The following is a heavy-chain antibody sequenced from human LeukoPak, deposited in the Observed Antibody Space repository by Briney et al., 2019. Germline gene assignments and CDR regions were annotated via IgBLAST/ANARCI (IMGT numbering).Heavy chain of an antibody. Sequence: SETLSLTCTVSGASISNYYWSWIRQPPGKKLEWIAYISFSGSNNYNPSFKPRVTTSLDTSKNQFSLKLSSATAADTAVYYCARDQYHGSGTYAWFDPWGQGTLVTVSS. CDR3: ARDQYHGSGTYAWFDP. CDR1: GASISNYY. V-gene: IGHV4-59*01. J-gene: IGHJ5*02. CDR2: ISFSGSN. D-gene: IGHD3-10*01.